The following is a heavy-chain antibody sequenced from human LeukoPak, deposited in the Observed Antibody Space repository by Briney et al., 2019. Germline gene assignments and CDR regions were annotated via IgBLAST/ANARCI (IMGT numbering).Heavy chain of an antibody. Sequence: SVKVSCKASGYTFTGYYMHWVRQAPGQGLEWMGWINPNSGGTNYAQKFQGRVTMTRDTSISTAYMELSRLRSDDTAVYYCARVIHPDIAAAGTLSPWGQGTLVTVSS. D-gene: IGHD6-13*01. V-gene: IGHV1-2*02. CDR2: INPNSGGT. J-gene: IGHJ5*02. CDR1: GYTFTGYY. CDR3: ARVIHPDIAAAGTLSP.